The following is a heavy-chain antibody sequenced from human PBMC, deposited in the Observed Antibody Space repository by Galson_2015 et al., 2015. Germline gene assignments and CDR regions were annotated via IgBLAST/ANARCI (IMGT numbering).Heavy chain of an antibody. CDR3: ARDMRFYFDSSGYSYYYYGMDV. D-gene: IGHD3-22*01. CDR1: GFTFSSYA. CDR2: ISYDGSNK. J-gene: IGHJ6*02. V-gene: IGHV3-30-3*01. Sequence: SLRLSCAASGFTFSSYAMHWVRQAPGKGLEWAAVISYDGSNKYYADSVKGRFTISRDNSKNTLYPQLNSLRAEDTAVYYCARDMRFYFDSSGYSYYYYGMDVWGQGTTVTVSS.